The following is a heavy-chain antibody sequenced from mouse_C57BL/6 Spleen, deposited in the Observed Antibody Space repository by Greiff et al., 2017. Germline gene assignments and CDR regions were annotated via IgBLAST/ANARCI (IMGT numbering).Heavy chain of an antibody. Sequence: VQLQQSGAELVKPGASVKLSCTASGYTFTSYWMHWVKQRPGRGLEWIGRIDPDSGGTKYNAKFKGKATLTVDTPSSTAYMQLSSLTSEESAVDVCASGSDGYYYAMDYWGQGNSVTVPS. CDR1: GYTFTSYW. CDR3: ASGSDGYYYAMDY. V-gene: IGHV1-72*01. D-gene: IGHD2-3*01. CDR2: IDPDSGGT. J-gene: IGHJ4*01.